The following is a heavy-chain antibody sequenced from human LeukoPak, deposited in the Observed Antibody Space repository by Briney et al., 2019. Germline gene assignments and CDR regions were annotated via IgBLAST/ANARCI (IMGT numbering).Heavy chain of an antibody. CDR1: GYTFTSYG. J-gene: IGHJ5*02. CDR2: ISGYNGNT. V-gene: IGHV1-18*01. D-gene: IGHD4-11*01. CDR3: ARDLWDDYSNYGPTNWFDP. Sequence: ASVKVSCKASGYTFTSYGISWVRQAPGQGLEWMGWISGYNGNTNYAQKLQGRVTMTTDTSTSTAYMELRSLRSDDTAVYYCARDLWDDYSNYGPTNWFDPWGQGTLVTVSS.